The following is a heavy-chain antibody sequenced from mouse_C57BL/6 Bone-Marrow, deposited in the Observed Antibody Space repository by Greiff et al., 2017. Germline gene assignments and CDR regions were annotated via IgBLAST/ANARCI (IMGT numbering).Heavy chain of an antibody. J-gene: IGHJ1*03. D-gene: IGHD1-1*01. Sequence: VQLVESGAELARPGASVKLSCKASGYTFTSYGISWVKQRTGQGLEWIGEIYPRSGNTYYNEKFKGKATLTADKSSSTAYMELRSLTSEDSAVYFCAREFTTVGYFDVWGTGTTVTVSS. CDR1: GYTFTSYG. V-gene: IGHV1-81*01. CDR3: AREFTTVGYFDV. CDR2: IYPRSGNT.